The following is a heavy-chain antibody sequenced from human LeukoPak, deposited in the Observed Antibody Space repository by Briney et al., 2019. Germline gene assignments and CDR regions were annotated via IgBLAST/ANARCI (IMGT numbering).Heavy chain of an antibody. J-gene: IGHJ4*02. D-gene: IGHD1-26*01. CDR2: IGPKNGDT. CDR1: GYTFTDYY. Sequence: GASVKVSCKASGYTFTDYYIHCVRQAPGQGLEWMGWIGPKNGDTHYAQKFQGRLTMTRATSITTAFIELSRLTSDDTAVYYCVRDHASSYDYWGQGTLVTVSS. V-gene: IGHV1-2*02. CDR3: VRDHASSYDY.